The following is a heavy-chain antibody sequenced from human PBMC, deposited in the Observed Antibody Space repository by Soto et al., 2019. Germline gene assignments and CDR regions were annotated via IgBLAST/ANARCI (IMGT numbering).Heavy chain of an antibody. Sequence: GGSLRLSCAASGFTFSSYAMHWVRQAPGKGLEWVAVISYDGSNKYYADSVKGRFTISRDNSKNTLYLQMNSLRAEDTAVYYCASVYSRGLEKYYDYSRDAFDIWGQGTMVTVSS. CDR2: ISYDGSNK. CDR1: GFTFSSYA. CDR3: ASVYSRGLEKYYDYSRDAFDI. V-gene: IGHV3-30-3*01. D-gene: IGHD3-16*01. J-gene: IGHJ3*02.